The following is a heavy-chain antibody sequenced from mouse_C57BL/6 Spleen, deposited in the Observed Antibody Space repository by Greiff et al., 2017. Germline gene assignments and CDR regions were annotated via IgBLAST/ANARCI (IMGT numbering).Heavy chain of an antibody. CDR2: ISNGGGST. D-gene: IGHD1-1*01. J-gene: IGHJ1*03. Sequence: EVQLVESGGGFVQPGASLKLSCAASGFTFSDYYMYWVRQTPEKRLEWVAYISNGGGSTYYPDNIKGRVTISRDNAKNTLYLQMSRLKSEDTAMYYCARIYYYGSSYWYLDDWGKGTTVTVSS. V-gene: IGHV5-12*01. CDR1: GFTFSDYY. CDR3: ARIYYYGSSYWYLDD.